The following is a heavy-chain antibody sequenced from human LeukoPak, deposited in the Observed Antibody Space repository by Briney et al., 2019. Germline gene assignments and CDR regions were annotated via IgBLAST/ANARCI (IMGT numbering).Heavy chain of an antibody. CDR2: ISYDGSNK. CDR1: GFTFSSYA. Sequence: PGRSLRLSCAASGFTFSSYAMHWVRQAPGKGLEWVAVISYDGSNKYYADSVKGRFTISRDNSKNTLYLQMNSLRAEDTAVYYCAREAGADCSGGSCYRLYYFDYWGQGTLSPSPQ. CDR3: AREAGADCSGGSCYRLYYFDY. V-gene: IGHV3-30-3*01. J-gene: IGHJ4*02. D-gene: IGHD2-15*01.